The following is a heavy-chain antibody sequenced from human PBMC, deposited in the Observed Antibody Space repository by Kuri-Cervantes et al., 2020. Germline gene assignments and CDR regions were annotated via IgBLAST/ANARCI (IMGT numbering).Heavy chain of an antibody. V-gene: IGHV3-21*01. Sequence: GESLKISCAASGFTFSSYSMNWVRQAPGKGLEWVSSISSSSSYIYYADSVKGRFTISRDKAKNSLYLQMNSLRAEDTAVYYCAIASRDIASPGWGQGTLVTVSS. J-gene: IGHJ4*02. CDR2: ISSSSSYI. D-gene: IGHD5-12*01. CDR3: AIASRDIASPG. CDR1: GFTFSSYS.